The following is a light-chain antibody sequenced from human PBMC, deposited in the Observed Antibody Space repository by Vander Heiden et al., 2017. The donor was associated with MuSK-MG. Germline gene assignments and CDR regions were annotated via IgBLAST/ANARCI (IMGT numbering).Light chain of an antibody. CDR1: SSDVGAYNY. CDR3: TSYTSSSTVV. V-gene: IGLV2-14*01. J-gene: IGLJ2*01. Sequence: QSALTQPASVSGSPGRSITISCTGTSSDVGAYNYVSWYQQHPGKAPKRMMYEVSYRPSGVSNRFSGSKSGNTASLTISGLQAEDEADYYCTSYTSSSTVVFGGGTKVTVL. CDR2: EVS.